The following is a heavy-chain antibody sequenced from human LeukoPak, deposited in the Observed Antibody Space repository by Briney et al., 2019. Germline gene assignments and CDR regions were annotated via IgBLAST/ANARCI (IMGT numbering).Heavy chain of an antibody. Sequence: PGGSLRLSCAASGFTFSSYGMHWVRQAPGKGLEWVAVIWYDGSNKYYADSVKGRFTISRDNSKNTLYLQMNSLRAEDTAVYYCAKDSWYCSSTSCYRGNYFDHWGQGTLVTVSS. CDR1: GFTFSSYG. D-gene: IGHD2-2*01. CDR2: IWYDGSNK. V-gene: IGHV3-33*06. J-gene: IGHJ4*02. CDR3: AKDSWYCSSTSCYRGNYFDH.